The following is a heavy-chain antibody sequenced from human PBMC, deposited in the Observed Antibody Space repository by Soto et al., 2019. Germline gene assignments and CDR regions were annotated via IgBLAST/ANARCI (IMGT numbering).Heavy chain of an antibody. V-gene: IGHV4-30-2*01. D-gene: IGHD6-19*01. Sequence: PSETLSLTXSFSGDSSSTYTYSWSWIRQPPGKALEWVGFIYRSGVTSYNPSLKSRVSISLDTSNNQCSLKLGSVTAADAAVYYCAGMPYTRGLRFGPWGPGTRVTVSS. CDR3: AGMPYTRGLRFGP. CDR1: GDSSSTYTYS. J-gene: IGHJ5*02. CDR2: IYRSGVT.